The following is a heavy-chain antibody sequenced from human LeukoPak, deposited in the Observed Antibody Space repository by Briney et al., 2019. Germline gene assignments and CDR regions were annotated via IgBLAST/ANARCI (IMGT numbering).Heavy chain of an antibody. Sequence: PGGSLRLSCAASGFTFTSYTMNWVRQAPGKGLEWVSSITGSSGYISYADSVKGRFTISRANAKNSLYLQMNSLRGEDTAMYYCATTGHCSSSSRAIDYWGQGTLVSVSS. D-gene: IGHD2-2*01. CDR1: GFTFTSYT. CDR3: ATTGHCSSSSRAIDY. J-gene: IGHJ4*02. CDR2: ITGSSGYI. V-gene: IGHV3-21*01.